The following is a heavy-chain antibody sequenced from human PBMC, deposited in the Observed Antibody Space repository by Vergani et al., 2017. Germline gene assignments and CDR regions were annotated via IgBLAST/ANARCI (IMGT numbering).Heavy chain of an antibody. CDR3: AIVTDYYDSSGYYLDY. CDR2: FDPEHGGV. J-gene: IGHJ4*02. D-gene: IGHD3-22*01. Sequence: QVQLVQSGSEVRKPGASVKVSCQVSGYSLIELTIHWVRQAPGKGLEWMGGFDPEHGGVTFAHHIQGRVIMTEDRSTDTAYMELSSLRPEDTALYYFAIVTDYYDSSGYYLDYWGQGTLVTVSS. CDR1: GYSLIELT. V-gene: IGHV1-24*01.